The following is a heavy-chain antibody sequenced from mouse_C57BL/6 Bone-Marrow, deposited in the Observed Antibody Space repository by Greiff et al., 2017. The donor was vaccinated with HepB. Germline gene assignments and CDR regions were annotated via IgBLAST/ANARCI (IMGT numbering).Heavy chain of an antibody. CDR1: VYTFTSYF. D-gene: IGHD1-1*01. V-gene: IGHV1-64*01. J-gene: IGHJ3*01. CDR2: IHPNSGST. CDR3: ASYYYGSSYEAF. Sequence: FSFNSSVYTFTSYFMHWVKQMPGQGLEWIGMIHPNSGSTNYNEKFKSKATLTVDKSSSTAYMQFSSLTSEDSAVYYCASYYYGSSYEAFWGQGTRVAVSA.